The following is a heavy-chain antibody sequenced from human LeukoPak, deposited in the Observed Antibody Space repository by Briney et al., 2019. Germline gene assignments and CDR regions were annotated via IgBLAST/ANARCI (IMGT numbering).Heavy chain of an antibody. V-gene: IGHV4-59*08. J-gene: IGHJ6*03. Sequence: SETLSLTCTVSGGSISSYYWSWIRQPPGKGLEWIGYIYYSGSTNYNPSLKSRVTISVDTSKNQFSLKLSSVTAADTAVYYCARRPYSSSSGLATYMDVWGKGTTVTVSS. CDR3: ARRPYSSSSGLATYMDV. CDR1: GGSISSYY. D-gene: IGHD6-6*01. CDR2: IYYSGST.